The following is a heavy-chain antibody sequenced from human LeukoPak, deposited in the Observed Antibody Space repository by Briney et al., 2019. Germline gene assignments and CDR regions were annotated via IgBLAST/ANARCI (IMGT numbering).Heavy chain of an antibody. V-gene: IGHV4-30-4*01. Sequence: SETLSLTCTVSGGSISSGDYYWSWIRQPPGKGLEWIGYIYYSGSTYYNPSLKSRVTISVDTSKNQFSLKLSSVTAADTAVYYCARKYYYGSGSYIWFDPWGQGTLVTVSS. CDR2: IYYSGST. D-gene: IGHD3-10*01. CDR3: ARKYYYGSGSYIWFDP. J-gene: IGHJ5*02. CDR1: GGSISSGDYY.